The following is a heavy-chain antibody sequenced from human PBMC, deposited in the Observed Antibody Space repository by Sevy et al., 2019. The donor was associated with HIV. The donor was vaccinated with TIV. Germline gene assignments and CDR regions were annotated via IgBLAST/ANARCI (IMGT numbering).Heavy chain of an antibody. CDR1: GGSFSGYY. Sequence: SETLSLTCAVYGGSFSGYYWSWIRQPPGKGLEWIGEINHSGSTNYNPSLKSRVTISVDTSKNQFSLKLSSVTAADTAVYYCARGRRGVRDSSSWYVGRSFWFDPWGQGTLVTVSS. CDR3: ARGRRGVRDSSSWYVGRSFWFDP. D-gene: IGHD6-13*01. CDR2: INHSGST. J-gene: IGHJ5*02. V-gene: IGHV4-34*01.